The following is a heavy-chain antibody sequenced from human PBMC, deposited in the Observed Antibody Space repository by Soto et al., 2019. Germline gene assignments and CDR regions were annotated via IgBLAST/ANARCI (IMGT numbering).Heavy chain of an antibody. V-gene: IGHV3-23*01. CDR1: GFTFSNLA. CDR2: IDIIGLGT. D-gene: IGHD2-15*01. CDR3: ARSVYGRGWPD. J-gene: IGHJ4*02. Sequence: EVQLLQSGGGLVQPGGSLRLSCAASGFTFSNLAMNWVRQAPGKGPEWVSGIDIIGLGTNYAGTLKGRFSISRDNLKNTLYLQMTNLRDEDTVIYYCARSVYGRGWPDWGQGVQVTVSS.